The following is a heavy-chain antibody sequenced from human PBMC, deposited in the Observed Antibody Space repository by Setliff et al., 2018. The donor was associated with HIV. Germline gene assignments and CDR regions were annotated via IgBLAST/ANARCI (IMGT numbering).Heavy chain of an antibody. CDR3: TNRGGSGTNVGNWFDP. CDR2: INPSGGST. CDR1: GYTFTSYY. Sequence: GASVKVSCKASGYTFTSYYMHWVRQAPGQGLEWMGIINPSGGSTSYAQKFQGRLTITADKSTNTAYMELSSLKSDDTAVYYCTNRGGSGTNVGNWFDPWGQGTLVTVSS. V-gene: IGHV1-46*01. J-gene: IGHJ5*02. D-gene: IGHD3-10*01.